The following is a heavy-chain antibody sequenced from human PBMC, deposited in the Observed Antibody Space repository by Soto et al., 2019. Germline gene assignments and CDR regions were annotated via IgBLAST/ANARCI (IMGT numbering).Heavy chain of an antibody. V-gene: IGHV3-9*01. CDR3: XKXLGYCSGGSCPSDAFDI. CDR1: GFTFDDYA. CDR2: ISCSVGSI. J-gene: IGHJ3*02. D-gene: IGHD2-15*01. Sequence: PGGSLRLSCAASGFTFDDYAMRWVRQAPGNGLEWVSGISCSVGSIGDADAVKGRFTVAGDRAKNCVYLQRGGLRARDTALYYVXKXLGYCSGGSCPSDAFDIWGQGTMVTVSS.